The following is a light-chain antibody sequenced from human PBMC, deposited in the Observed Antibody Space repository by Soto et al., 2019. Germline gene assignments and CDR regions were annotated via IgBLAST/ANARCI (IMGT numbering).Light chain of an antibody. CDR1: SRDVGGYKY. CDR2: EVS. Sequence: HSALTQPASVSGSPGQSITISCTGTSRDVGGYKYVSWYQQHPGKAPKLIIYEVSNRPSGVSNRFSGSKSGNMASLTISGLQAEDEADYYCTSYRGSSTLVFGGGTQLTVL. J-gene: IGLJ2*01. CDR3: TSYRGSSTLV. V-gene: IGLV2-14*01.